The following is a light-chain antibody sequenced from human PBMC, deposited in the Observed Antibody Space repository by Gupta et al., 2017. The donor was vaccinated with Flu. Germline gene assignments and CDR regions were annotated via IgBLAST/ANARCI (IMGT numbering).Light chain of an antibody. CDR1: QSVRSSY. CDR2: GAS. CDR3: QQYCSSPIT. Sequence: EIVLTQSPVTLSLSPGERATLSCRASQSVRSSYLAWYQQKPGQAPRLLIYGASSRATGIPDRFSGSGSGTEFTLTISRLEPEDFAVYYCQQYCSSPITFGQGTXLEIK. V-gene: IGKV3-20*01. J-gene: IGKJ5*01.